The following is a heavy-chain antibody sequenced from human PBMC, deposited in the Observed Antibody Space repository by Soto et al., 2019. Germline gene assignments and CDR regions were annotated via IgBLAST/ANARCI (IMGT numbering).Heavy chain of an antibody. D-gene: IGHD5-12*01. J-gene: IGHJ4*02. CDR3: GRGRSGQIVVFY. CDR2: IGPESGAT. Sequence: ASVKVSCKASGYTFTGHYIHWVRQAPEQGPEWMGEIGPESGATRYAQKFQGRVTMTRDMSITTVYMELNNLSLDDTAVYYCGRGRSGQIVVFYWGQGTPVTVSS. V-gene: IGHV1-2*02. CDR1: GYTFTGHY.